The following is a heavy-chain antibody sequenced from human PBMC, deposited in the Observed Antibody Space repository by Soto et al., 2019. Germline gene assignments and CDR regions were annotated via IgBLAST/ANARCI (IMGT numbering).Heavy chain of an antibody. J-gene: IGHJ4*02. Sequence: GGSLRLSCTASGLPHSNFAIMFFRHAPWKGLECVSGIYGSGRGIEYADSVKGRFTISRDNSKNTVYLQMTDLRADDTAVYYCAKDAVYNDGLWLMDHWGQGTQVTVSS. CDR2: IYGSGRGI. V-gene: IGHV3-23*05. CDR1: GLPHSNFA. D-gene: IGHD2-21*01. CDR3: AKDAVYNDGLWLMDH.